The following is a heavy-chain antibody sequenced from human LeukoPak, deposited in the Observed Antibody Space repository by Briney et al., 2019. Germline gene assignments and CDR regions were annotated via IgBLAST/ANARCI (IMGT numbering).Heavy chain of an antibody. J-gene: IGHJ5*02. CDR3: ARGGALTTVTKGAGWFDP. Sequence: SETLSLTCTVSGGSISSYYWSWIRQPPGKGLEWIGYIYYSGSTYYNPSLKSRVTISVDRSKNQFSLKLSSVTAVDTAVYYCARGGALTTVTKGAGWFDPWGQGTLVTVSS. V-gene: IGHV4-59*12. CDR2: IYYSGST. CDR1: GGSISSYY. D-gene: IGHD4-17*01.